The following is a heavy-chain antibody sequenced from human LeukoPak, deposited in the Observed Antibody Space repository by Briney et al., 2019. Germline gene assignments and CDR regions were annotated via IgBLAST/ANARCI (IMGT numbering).Heavy chain of an antibody. V-gene: IGHV4-59*12. CDR2: IYHSGST. Sequence: SETLSLTCTVSGGSITTYYWSWIRQPPGKGLEWIGYIYHSGSTNYNPSLKSRVTISVDTSKNQFSLKLSSVTAADTAVYYCARADYYDSSGQPMAAFDIWGQGTMVTVSS. CDR1: GGSITTYY. CDR3: ARADYYDSSGQPMAAFDI. D-gene: IGHD3-22*01. J-gene: IGHJ3*02.